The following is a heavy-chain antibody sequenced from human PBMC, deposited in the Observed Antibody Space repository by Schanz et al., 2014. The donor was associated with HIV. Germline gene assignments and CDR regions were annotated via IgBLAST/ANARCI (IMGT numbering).Heavy chain of an antibody. CDR2: MSYDGRNE. CDR3: ARDSGPGIY. J-gene: IGHJ4*02. D-gene: IGHD3-10*01. Sequence: QVQLVESGGGVVQPGRSLRLSCAASGFTFRSYGMHWVRQAPGKGLECVASMSYDGRNEHYVDSVKGRFTISRDNAKNSLYLQMSSLRADDTAVYYCARDSGPGIYWGQGTLVTVSS. V-gene: IGHV3-33*08. CDR1: GFTFRSYG.